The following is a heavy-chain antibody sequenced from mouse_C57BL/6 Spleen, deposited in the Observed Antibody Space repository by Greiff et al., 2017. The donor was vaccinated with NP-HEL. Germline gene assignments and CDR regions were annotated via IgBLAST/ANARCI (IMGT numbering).Heavy chain of an antibody. D-gene: IGHD1-1*01. CDR2: ISSGSSTI. V-gene: IGHV5-17*01. J-gene: IGHJ4*01. Sequence: EVMLVESGGGLVKPGGSLKLSCAASGFTFSDYGMHWVRQAPEKGLEWVAYISSGSSTIYYADTVKGRFTISRDNAKNTLFLQMTSLRSEDTAMYYCARPDGVYARDYWGQGTSVTVSS. CDR1: GFTFSDYG. CDR3: ARPDGVYARDY.